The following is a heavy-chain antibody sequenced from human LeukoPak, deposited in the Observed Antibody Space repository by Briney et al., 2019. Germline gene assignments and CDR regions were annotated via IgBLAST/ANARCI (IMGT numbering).Heavy chain of an antibody. V-gene: IGHV1-69*04. CDR1: GGTFSSYA. Sequence: SVKVSCKASGGTFSSYAISWVRQAPGQGLEWMGRIIPILGIANYAQKFQGRVTITADKSTSTAYMELSSLRSEDTAVYYCAGGSRDFGVVRGANWFDPWGQGTLVTVSP. CDR3: AGGSRDFGVVRGANWFDP. D-gene: IGHD3-3*01. CDR2: IIPILGIA. J-gene: IGHJ5*02.